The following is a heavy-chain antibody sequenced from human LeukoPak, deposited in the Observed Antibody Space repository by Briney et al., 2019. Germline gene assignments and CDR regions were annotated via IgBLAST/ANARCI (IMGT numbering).Heavy chain of an antibody. Sequence: GGSLRLSCTASGFTFGDYAMSWFRQAPGKGLEWVGFIRSKAYGGTTEYAASVKGRFTISRDDSKSIAYLQMNSLKTEDTAVYYCARERLSSFNWFDPWGQGTLVTVSS. CDR2: IRSKAYGGTT. CDR1: GFTFGDYA. V-gene: IGHV3-49*03. J-gene: IGHJ5*02. CDR3: ARERLSSFNWFDP. D-gene: IGHD6-13*01.